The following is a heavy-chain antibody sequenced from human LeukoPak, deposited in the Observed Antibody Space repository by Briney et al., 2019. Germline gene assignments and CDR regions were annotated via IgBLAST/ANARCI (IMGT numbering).Heavy chain of an antibody. D-gene: IGHD6-13*01. CDR3: ARVVGIAAAAEYYFDY. CDR1: GGSISSGGYY. CDR2: IYYSGST. J-gene: IGHJ4*02. V-gene: IGHV4-31*03. Sequence: SQTLSLTCTVSGGSISSGGYYWSWIRQHPGKGLEWIGYIYYSGSTYYNPSLKSRVTISVDTSKNQFSLKLSSVTAADTAVYYCARVVGIAAAAEYYFDYWGQGTLATVSS.